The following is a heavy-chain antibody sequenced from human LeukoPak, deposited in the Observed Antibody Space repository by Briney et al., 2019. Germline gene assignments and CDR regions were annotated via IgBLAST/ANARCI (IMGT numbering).Heavy chain of an antibody. CDR1: GGSFSGYH. D-gene: IGHD2-15*01. CDR3: ARAFRIGPTFDY. CDR2: INHSGST. Sequence: PSETLSLTCAVYGGSFSGYHWSWIRQPPGKGLEWIGEINHSGSTNYNPSLKSRVTISVDTSKNQFSLKLSSVTAADTAVYYCARAFRIGPTFDYWGQGTLVTVSS. V-gene: IGHV4-34*01. J-gene: IGHJ4*02.